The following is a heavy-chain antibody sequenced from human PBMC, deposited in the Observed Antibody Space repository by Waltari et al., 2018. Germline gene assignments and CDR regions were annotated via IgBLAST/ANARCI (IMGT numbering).Heavy chain of an antibody. CDR1: GSPFRSYD. Sequence: EVQLVESGGGLVQPGGSLRLSCAASGSPFRSYDIDWVRQAPEKGLEWVGRTRNKARSYTTEYAASVKGRFTISRDDSKNSLYLHMNSLKMEDTAVYYCARDLDGDSNFDYWGQGTLVTVSS. D-gene: IGHD4-17*01. CDR3: ARDLDGDSNFDY. J-gene: IGHJ4*02. V-gene: IGHV3-72*01. CDR2: TRNKARSYTT.